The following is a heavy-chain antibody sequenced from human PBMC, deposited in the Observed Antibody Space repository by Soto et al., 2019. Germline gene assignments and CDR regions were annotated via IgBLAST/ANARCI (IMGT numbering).Heavy chain of an antibody. CDR3: ARAGYSYGTGYYFDY. CDR1: CDSISSNNNY. D-gene: IGHD5-18*01. CDR2: IYYTGST. V-gene: IGHV4-61*01. J-gene: IGHJ4*02. Sequence: PSETLSLTCTVSCDSISSNNNYWSCIRQPPGEGLEWIGFIYYTGSTNYNPSLKSRVTISLDTSKNQFSLKLSSVTAADTAVYYCARAGYSYGTGYYFDYWGQGTLVTVS.